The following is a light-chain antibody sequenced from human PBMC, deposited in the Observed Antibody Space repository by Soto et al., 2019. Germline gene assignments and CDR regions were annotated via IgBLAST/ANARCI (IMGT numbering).Light chain of an antibody. V-gene: IGKV3-20*01. J-gene: IGKJ4*02. CDR2: GAS. CDR1: QSVSNNY. CDR3: QAYCIPGT. Sequence: SPVAVSLSPGERATLPCRASQSVSNNYLAWYQQKPGQAPRLLIYGASNRATGIPDRFSGSGSGTDFTLTTSMQADEGLTVYCSQAYCIPGTFGEGTKVDIK.